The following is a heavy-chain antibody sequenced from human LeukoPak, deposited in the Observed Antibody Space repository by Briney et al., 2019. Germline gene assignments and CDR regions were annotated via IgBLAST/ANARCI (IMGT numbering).Heavy chain of an antibody. CDR1: GGSFSGNY. CDR2: IYHSGST. Sequence: PSETPSLTCGVYGGSFSGNYWRWIRQPPGKGLEWIGEIYHSGSTNYNPSLKSRVTISVDTSKNQFSLKLSSVTAADTAVYYCARRRGFSSNWYVDYWGQGTLVTVSS. D-gene: IGHD6-13*01. V-gene: IGHV4-34*01. CDR3: ARRRGFSSNWYVDY. J-gene: IGHJ4*02.